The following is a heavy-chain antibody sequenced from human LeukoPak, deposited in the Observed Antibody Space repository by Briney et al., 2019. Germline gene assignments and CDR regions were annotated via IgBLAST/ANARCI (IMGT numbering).Heavy chain of an antibody. J-gene: IGHJ4*02. CDR3: ARGPTVSQWLVLGLDY. Sequence: SETLSLTCAVYGGSFSDYYWSWIRQPPGKGLEWIGEINHSGSTNYNPSLKSRVTISVDTSKNQFSLKLSSVTAADTAVYYCARGPTVSQWLVLGLDYWGQGTLVTVSS. V-gene: IGHV4-34*01. D-gene: IGHD6-19*01. CDR2: INHSGST. CDR1: GGSFSDYY.